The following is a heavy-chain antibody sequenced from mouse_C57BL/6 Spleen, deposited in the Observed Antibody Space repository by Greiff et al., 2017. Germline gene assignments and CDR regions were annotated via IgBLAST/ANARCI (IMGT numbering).Heavy chain of an antibody. CDR2: ISSGSSTI. Sequence: EVKLVESGGGLVKPGGSLKLSCAASGFTFSDYGMHWVRQAPEKGLEWVAYISSGSSTIYYADTVKGRFTISRDNAKNTLFLQMTSLRSEDTAMYYCARKAYYYGSSYFDYWGQGTTLTVSS. CDR1: GFTFSDYG. V-gene: IGHV5-17*01. D-gene: IGHD1-1*01. CDR3: ARKAYYYGSSYFDY. J-gene: IGHJ2*01.